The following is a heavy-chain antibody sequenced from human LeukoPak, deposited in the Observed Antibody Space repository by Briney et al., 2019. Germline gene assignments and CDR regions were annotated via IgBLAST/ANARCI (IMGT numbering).Heavy chain of an antibody. CDR3: ARSDQRWLYSDY. V-gene: IGHV4-31*03. D-gene: IGHD5-24*01. J-gene: IGHJ4*02. CDR1: GGSISSGGYY. Sequence: SQTLSLTCTVSGGSISSGGYYWAWLRQHPGKGLEWIGYIYYTGSTFFNPSLKSRVIISVDTSKNQFSLKLSSVTAADTAVYYCARSDQRWLYSDYWGQGTLVTVSS. CDR2: IYYTGST.